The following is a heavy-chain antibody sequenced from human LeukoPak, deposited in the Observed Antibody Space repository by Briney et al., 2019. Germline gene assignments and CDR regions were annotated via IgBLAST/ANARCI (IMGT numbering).Heavy chain of an antibody. CDR1: GFTFSSYW. D-gene: IGHD2-21*02. V-gene: IGHV3-7*01. CDR3: AREGGDWALYY. J-gene: IGHJ4*02. Sequence: GGSLRLSCAASGFTFSSYWMSWVRQAPGKGLEWVANIKQDGSEKYYVDSVKGRFTISRDNAKNSLYLQMNSLRADDTAVYYCAREGGDWALYYWGQGTLVTVSS. CDR2: IKQDGSEK.